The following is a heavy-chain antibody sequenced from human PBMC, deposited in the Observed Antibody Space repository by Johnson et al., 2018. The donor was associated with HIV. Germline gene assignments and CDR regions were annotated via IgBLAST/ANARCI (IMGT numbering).Heavy chain of an antibody. J-gene: IGHJ3*02. CDR1: GFTFDDYA. V-gene: IGHV3-9*01. CDR2: ISWNSGSI. CDR3: ARERSSSRKAFDI. D-gene: IGHD6-13*01. Sequence: VQLVESGGGLVQPGRSLRLSCAASGFTFDDYAMHWVRQAPGKGLEWVSGISWNSGSIGYADSVKGRFTISRDNAKNSLYLQMNSLRAEDTALYYCARERSSSRKAFDIWGQGTMVTVSS.